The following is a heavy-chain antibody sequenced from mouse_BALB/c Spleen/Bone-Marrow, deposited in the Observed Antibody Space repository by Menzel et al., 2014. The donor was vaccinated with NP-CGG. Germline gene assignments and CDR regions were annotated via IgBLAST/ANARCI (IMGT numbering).Heavy chain of an antibody. D-gene: IGHD2-4*01. CDR3: ARIYYDYEGGDYYYAMDY. V-gene: IGHV5-4*02. J-gene: IGHJ4*01. CDR1: GFTFSDYY. Sequence: EVHLVESGGGLVKPGGSLKLSCAASGFTFSDYYMYWVRQAPEKRLEWVATISDGGSYTYYPDSVKGRFTISRDNAKNNLCLQMSSLKSEDTAMYYCARIYYDYEGGDYYYAMDYWGQGTSVTVSS. CDR2: ISDGGSYT.